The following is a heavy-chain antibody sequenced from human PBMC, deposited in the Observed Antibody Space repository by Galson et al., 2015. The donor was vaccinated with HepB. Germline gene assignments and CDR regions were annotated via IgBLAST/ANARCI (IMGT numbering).Heavy chain of an antibody. J-gene: IGHJ5*02. CDR2: IYWDDDK. D-gene: IGHD6-19*01. V-gene: IGHV2-5*02. Sequence: LVKPTQTLTLTCTFSGFSLATSGVGVGWIRQSPVKALECLALIYWDDDKRYSPSLKSSVTITKDTSKRQVVLTMTNMDPVDTATYYCAQFNVTSGWRSWGQGTLVTVSS. CDR1: GFSLATSGVG. CDR3: AQFNVTSGWRS.